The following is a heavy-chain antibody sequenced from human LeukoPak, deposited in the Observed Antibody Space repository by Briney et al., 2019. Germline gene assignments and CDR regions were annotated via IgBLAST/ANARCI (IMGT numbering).Heavy chain of an antibody. CDR2: IGTDGSST. D-gene: IGHD4-23*01. V-gene: IGHV3-74*01. J-gene: IGHJ3*01. CDR1: GFTFSSYW. CDR3: ARDKYGGNSNAVDV. Sequence: QPGGSLRLSCAASGFTFSSYWMHWVRQVPGKGLVWVSRIGTDGSSTTYADYVKGRFTISRDNAKNTLYLQMNSLRAEDTAVYYCARDKYGGNSNAVDVWGQGTLVTVSS.